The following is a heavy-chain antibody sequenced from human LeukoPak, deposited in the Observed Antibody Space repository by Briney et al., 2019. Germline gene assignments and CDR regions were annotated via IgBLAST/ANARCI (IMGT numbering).Heavy chain of an antibody. Sequence: PSETLSLTCAVYGGSFSGYYWSWIRQPPGKGLEWIGEINRSGSTNYNPSLKSRVTISVDTSKNQFSLKLSSVTAADTAVYYCARDLNYYDSSGYYEYPAFDIWGQGTMVTVSS. V-gene: IGHV4-34*01. D-gene: IGHD3-22*01. CDR3: ARDLNYYDSSGYYEYPAFDI. CDR1: GGSFSGYY. CDR2: INRSGST. J-gene: IGHJ3*02.